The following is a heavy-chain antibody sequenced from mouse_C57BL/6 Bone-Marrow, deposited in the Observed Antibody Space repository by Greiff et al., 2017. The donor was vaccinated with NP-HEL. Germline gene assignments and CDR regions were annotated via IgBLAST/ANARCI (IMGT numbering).Heavy chain of an antibody. CDR3: ARPPLTGTGYFGV. J-gene: IGHJ1*03. V-gene: IGHV5-12*01. CDR2: ISNGGGST. D-gene: IGHD4-1*01. CDR1: GFTFSDYY. Sequence: EVQLVESGGGLVQPGGSLKLSCAASGFTFSDYYMYWVRQTPEKRLEWVAYISNGGGSTYYPDTVKGRFTISRDNAKNTLYLQMSRLKSEDTAMYYCARPPLTGTGYFGVWGTGTTVTVSS.